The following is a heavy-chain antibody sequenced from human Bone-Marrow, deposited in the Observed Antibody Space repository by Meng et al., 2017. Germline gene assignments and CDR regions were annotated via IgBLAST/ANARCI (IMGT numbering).Heavy chain of an antibody. J-gene: IGHJ4*02. CDR3: ARVYGH. V-gene: IGHV3-74*01. CDR1: GFTFSSNW. D-gene: IGHD2-2*02. Sequence: GESLKISCTASGFTFSSNWMHWVRQAPGKGLVWVSRINSDGSTTSYADSVKGRFTISRDNARNKLYLQMNSLRAEDTAVYYCARVYGHWGQGTLVTVSS. CDR2: INSDGSTT.